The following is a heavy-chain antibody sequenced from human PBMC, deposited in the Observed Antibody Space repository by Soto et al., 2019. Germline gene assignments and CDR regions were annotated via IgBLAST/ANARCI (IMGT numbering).Heavy chain of an antibody. CDR1: RFAVSDNY. D-gene: IGHD5-12*01. CDR3: ATRTITLPH. CDR2: IYSGGTT. Sequence: EVHLVESGGGLVQPGGSLRLSCAASRFAVSDNYMSWVRQAPGKGLEFVSLIYSGGTTSYADSVKGRFTISRDNSKNTLYLQMNNLRAADTAVYYCATRTITLPHWGQGTLVTVSS. V-gene: IGHV3-66*01. J-gene: IGHJ4*02.